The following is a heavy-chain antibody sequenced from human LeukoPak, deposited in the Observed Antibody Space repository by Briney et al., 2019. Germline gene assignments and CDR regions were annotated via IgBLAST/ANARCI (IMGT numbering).Heavy chain of an antibody. J-gene: IGHJ3*02. CDR2: ISSSSSYI. D-gene: IGHD3-22*01. V-gene: IGHV3-21*01. Sequence: GGSLRLSCAASGFTFSSYSMNWVRQAPGKGLEWVSSISSSSSYIYYADSVKGRFTIYRDNAKNSLYLQMNSLRAEDTAVYYCARESPRPPDYYDSSGYYSDAFDIWGQGTMVTVSS. CDR3: ARESPRPPDYYDSSGYYSDAFDI. CDR1: GFTFSSYS.